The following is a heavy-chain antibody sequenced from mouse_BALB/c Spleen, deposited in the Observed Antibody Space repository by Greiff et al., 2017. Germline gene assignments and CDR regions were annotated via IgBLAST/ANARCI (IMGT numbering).Heavy chain of an antibody. J-gene: IGHJ4*01. CDR3: AKARSYNYGALDY. D-gene: IGHD2-12*01. V-gene: IGHV5-4*02. CDR1: GFTFSDYY. CDR2: ISDGGSYT. Sequence: DVMLVESGGGLVKPGGSLKLSCAASGFTFSDYYMYWVRQTPEKRLEWVATISDGGSYTYYPDSVKGRFTISRDNAKNNLYLQMSSLKSEDTAMYYCAKARSYNYGALDYWGEGTSVTVSS.